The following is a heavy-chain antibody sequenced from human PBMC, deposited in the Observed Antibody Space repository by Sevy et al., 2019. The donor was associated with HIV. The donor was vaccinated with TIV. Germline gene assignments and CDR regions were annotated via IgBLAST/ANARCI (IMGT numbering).Heavy chain of an antibody. V-gene: IGHV3-21*01. J-gene: IGHJ6*02. CDR3: AREFPGMTTVTTTKIYYYYGMEV. CDR2: ISSSSSYI. Sequence: GGSLRLSCAASGFTFSSYSMNWVRQAPGKGLEWVSSISSSSSYIYYADSVKGRFTISRDNAKNSLYLQMNSLRAEDTAVYYWAREFPGMTTVTTTKIYYYYGMEVWGQGTTVTVSS. CDR1: GFTFSSYS. D-gene: IGHD4-17*01.